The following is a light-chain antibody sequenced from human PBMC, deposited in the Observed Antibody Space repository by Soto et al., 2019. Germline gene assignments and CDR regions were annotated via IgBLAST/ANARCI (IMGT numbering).Light chain of an antibody. CDR1: QSISSY. V-gene: IGKV1-39*01. Sequence: DIQMTQSPSSLSASVGDSVTITCRASQSISSYLNWYQQKPGKAPKLLIYAASSLQSGVPSRFSGSGSGTDLTLTISRLEPEAFAVYYCQQYGSWTFGQGTKVDNK. J-gene: IGKJ1*01. CDR2: AAS. CDR3: QQYGSWT.